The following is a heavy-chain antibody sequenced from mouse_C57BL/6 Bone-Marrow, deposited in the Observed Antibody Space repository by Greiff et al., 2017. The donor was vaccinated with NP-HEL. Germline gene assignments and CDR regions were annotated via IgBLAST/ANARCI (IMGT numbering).Heavy chain of an antibody. V-gene: IGHV1-64*01. CDR1: GYTFTSYW. D-gene: IGHD2-2*01. Sequence: QVQLQQPGAELVKPGASVKLSCKASGYTFTSYWMHWVKQRPGQGLEWIGMIHPNSGSTNYNEKFKSKATLTVDKSSSTAYMQLSSLTSEDSAVDYCARPSVWLRRGGFDYWGQGTTLTGSS. CDR3: ARPSVWLRRGGFDY. J-gene: IGHJ2*01. CDR2: IHPNSGST.